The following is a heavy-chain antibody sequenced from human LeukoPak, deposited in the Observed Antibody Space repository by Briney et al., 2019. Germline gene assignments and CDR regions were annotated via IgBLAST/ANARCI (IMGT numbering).Heavy chain of an antibody. D-gene: IGHD3-22*01. CDR3: ASPAITTFDY. CDR2: IYYTGIT. J-gene: IGHJ4*02. V-gene: IGHV4-39*01. Sequence: SETLSRTCTVSGVSISGMSYLWGGIRQPPGRGVEWNGNIYYTGITYDNPARKSQITISVDTSQNQVSLKLSSGSAADTSVYYWASPAITTFDYWRQGILVTVAS. CDR1: GVSISGMSYL.